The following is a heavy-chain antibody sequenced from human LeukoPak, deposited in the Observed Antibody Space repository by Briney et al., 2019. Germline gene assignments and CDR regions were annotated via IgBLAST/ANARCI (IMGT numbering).Heavy chain of an antibody. Sequence: SETLSLTCAVYGGSFSGYYWSWIRQPPGKGLEWIGEINHSGSTNYNPSLKSRVTISVDTSKNQFSLKLSSVTAADTAVYYCARGNIVVVVAAYPGYYYYWDVWGNGTTVTVSS. CDR1: GGSFSGYY. J-gene: IGHJ6*03. CDR2: INHSGST. V-gene: IGHV4-34*01. D-gene: IGHD2-15*01. CDR3: ARGNIVVVVAAYPGYYYYWDV.